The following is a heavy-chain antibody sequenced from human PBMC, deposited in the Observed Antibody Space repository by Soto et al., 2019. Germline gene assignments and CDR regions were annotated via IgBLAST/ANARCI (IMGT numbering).Heavy chain of an antibody. D-gene: IGHD6-13*01. CDR3: AHRIGVEQQLDFNWFDP. J-gene: IGHJ5*02. V-gene: IGHV2-5*02. CDR2: IYWDDDK. Sequence: SGPTLVKPTQTLTLTCTFSGFSLSTSGVGVGWIRQPPGKALEWLALIYWDDDKRYSPSLKSRLTITKDTSKNQVVLTMTNMDPVDTATYYCAHRIGVEQQLDFNWFDPWGQGTLVTVSS. CDR1: GFSLSTSGVG.